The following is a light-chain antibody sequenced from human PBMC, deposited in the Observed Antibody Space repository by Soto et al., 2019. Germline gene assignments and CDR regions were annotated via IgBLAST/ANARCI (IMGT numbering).Light chain of an antibody. Sequence: DIQMTHSPSTLSASVRDRGSLSCRASQSISSWLACYKQKPGKAPELLIYKASSLERGVPSRFSGSGSGTEFTLTISSLKPDDFETYYCQQYNNYSITFGQGTRLEIK. V-gene: IGKV1-5*03. CDR2: KAS. CDR1: QSISSW. J-gene: IGKJ5*01. CDR3: QQYNNYSIT.